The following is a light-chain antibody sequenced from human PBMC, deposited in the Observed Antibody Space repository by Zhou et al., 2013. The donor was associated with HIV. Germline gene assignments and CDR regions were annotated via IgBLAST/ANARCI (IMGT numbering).Light chain of an antibody. V-gene: IGLV1-40*01. CDR2: DVT. Sequence: QSVLTQPPSVSGAPGQRVTISCTGSSSNIGAGYDVHWYQQLPGTAPKLLIYDVTHRPSGVSNRFSGSRSGNTASLTISGLQAEDEADYFCNSYSSSSTPLVFGTGTKVTV. CDR1: SSNIGAGYD. J-gene: IGLJ1*01. CDR3: NSYSSSSTPLV.